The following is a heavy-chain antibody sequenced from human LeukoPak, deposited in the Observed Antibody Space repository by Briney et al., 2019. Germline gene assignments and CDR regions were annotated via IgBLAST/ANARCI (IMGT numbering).Heavy chain of an antibody. CDR3: ARGTINHPADV. D-gene: IGHD1-14*01. V-gene: IGHV3-66*01. CDR2: IYSGGST. Sequence: GGSPRLSCAASGFTVSSNYMSWVRQAPGKGLEWVSVIYSGGSTYYADSVKGRFTISRDNSKNTLYLQMNSLRAEDSALYYCARGTINHPADVWGRGTTVTVSS. J-gene: IGHJ6*04. CDR1: GFTVSSNY.